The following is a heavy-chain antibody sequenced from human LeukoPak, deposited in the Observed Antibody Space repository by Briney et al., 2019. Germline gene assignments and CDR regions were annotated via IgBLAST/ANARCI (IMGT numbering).Heavy chain of an antibody. Sequence: GGSLRLSCVASGFTFSSYAMSWVRQAPGKGLEWVSAISGSGGSTYYADSVKGRFTISRDNSKNTLYLQMNSLRVEDTAIYYCAREDDWNYEDYWGQGTLVTVSS. D-gene: IGHD1-7*01. J-gene: IGHJ4*02. V-gene: IGHV3-23*01. CDR3: AREDDWNYEDY. CDR1: GFTFSSYA. CDR2: ISGSGGST.